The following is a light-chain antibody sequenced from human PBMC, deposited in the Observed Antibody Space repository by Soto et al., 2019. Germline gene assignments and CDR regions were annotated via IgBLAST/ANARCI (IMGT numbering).Light chain of an antibody. CDR1: QSISTY. CDR2: ATS. CDR3: QQTYSTPLT. V-gene: IGKV1-39*01. Sequence: DIQMTQSPSSLSASVGDRVTITCRASQSISTYLNWYLQKPGKAPNLLIYATSSLQSGVPSRFSGGGSGTDFTLTISSLQHEDFATYYCQQTYSTPLTFGGGTKVEIK. J-gene: IGKJ4*01.